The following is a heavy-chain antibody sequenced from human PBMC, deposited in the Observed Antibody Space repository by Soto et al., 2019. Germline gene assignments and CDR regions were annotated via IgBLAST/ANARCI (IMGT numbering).Heavy chain of an antibody. CDR2: IIPILGIA. CDR1: GGTFSSYT. D-gene: IGHD3-22*01. J-gene: IGHJ4*02. CDR3: ARPYDSSGYQDFDY. V-gene: IGHV1-69*02. Sequence: GASVKVSCKASGGTFSSYTISWVRQAPGQGLEWMGRIIPILGIANYAQKFQGRVTITADKSTSTAYMELSSLRSEDTAVYYCARPYDSSGYQDFDYWGQGTLVTVSS.